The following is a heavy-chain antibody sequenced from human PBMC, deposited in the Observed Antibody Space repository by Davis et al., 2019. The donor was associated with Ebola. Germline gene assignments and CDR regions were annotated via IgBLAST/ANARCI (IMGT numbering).Heavy chain of an antibody. Sequence: SGPTLVKPTQTLTLTCTFSGFSLSPSGMCVSWIRQPPGKALEWLARIDWDDDKYYSTSLKTRLTISKDTSKNQVVLTMTNMDPVDTATYYCARIRIAAAGTGWFDPWGQGTLVTVSS. J-gene: IGHJ5*02. CDR1: GFSLSPSGMC. D-gene: IGHD6-13*01. CDR3: ARIRIAAAGTGWFDP. CDR2: IDWDDDK. V-gene: IGHV2-70*11.